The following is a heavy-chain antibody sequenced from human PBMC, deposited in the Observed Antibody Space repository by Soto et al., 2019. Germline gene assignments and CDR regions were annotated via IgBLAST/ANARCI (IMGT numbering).Heavy chain of an antibody. V-gene: IGHV1-69*12. CDR2: IIPIFGKV. Sequence: QVQLLQSGAEVKKPGSSVRVSCEASGGTFRTYAISWVRQAPGQGLEWMGEIIPIFGKVNYAQKFQGRVTITADESTNTVYMDLRSLTSEDTAVYYCAKGAVAGTPTSYYYGMDVWGQGTTVTVS. D-gene: IGHD6-19*01. CDR1: GGTFRTYA. CDR3: AKGAVAGTPTSYYYGMDV. J-gene: IGHJ6*02.